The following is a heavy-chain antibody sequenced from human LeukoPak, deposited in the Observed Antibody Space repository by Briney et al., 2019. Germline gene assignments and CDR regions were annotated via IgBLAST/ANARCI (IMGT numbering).Heavy chain of an antibody. CDR1: GGSISSYY. D-gene: IGHD6-13*01. Sequence: PSETLSLTCTVSGGSISSYYWSWIRQPPGKGLEWIGYIYYSGSTNYNPSLKSRVTISVDTSKNQFSLKLSSVTAADTAVYYCARDEQQQLVPRDWGQGTLVTVSS. V-gene: IGHV4-59*01. CDR3: ARDEQQQLVPRD. J-gene: IGHJ4*02. CDR2: IYYSGST.